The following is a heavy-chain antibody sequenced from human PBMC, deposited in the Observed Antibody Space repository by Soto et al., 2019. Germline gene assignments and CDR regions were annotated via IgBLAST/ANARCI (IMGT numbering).Heavy chain of an antibody. D-gene: IGHD6-19*01. CDR3: AYSSGWEAELI. Sequence: QVQLQQWGAGLLKPSETLSLTCAVYGGSFSGYYWSWIRQPPGKGLEWIGEINHSGSTNYNPSLKSRVTISVDTSKNQFSLKLSSVTAADTAVYYCAYSSGWEAELIWGQGTLVTVSS. V-gene: IGHV4-34*01. CDR1: GGSFSGYY. J-gene: IGHJ4*02. CDR2: INHSGST.